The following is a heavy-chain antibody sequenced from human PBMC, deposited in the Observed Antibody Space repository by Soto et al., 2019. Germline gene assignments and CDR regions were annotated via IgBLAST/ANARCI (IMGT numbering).Heavy chain of an antibody. Sequence: QVQLVQSGAEVKKPGASVKVSCKASGYTFTSYGISWGRQAPGQGLEWMGWISAYNCNTNYAQKLQGSVIMTTDASTSSAYMELRSLRADDHAVYYCARQPLIAAAGEYFYYGMDIWGQGTPVTVSS. D-gene: IGHD6-13*01. V-gene: IGHV1-18*04. CDR3: ARQPLIAAAGEYFYYGMDI. J-gene: IGHJ6*02. CDR2: ISAYNCNT. CDR1: GYTFTSYG.